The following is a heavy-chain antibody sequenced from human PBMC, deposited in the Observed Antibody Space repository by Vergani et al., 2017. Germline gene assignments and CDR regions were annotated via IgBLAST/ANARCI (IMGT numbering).Heavy chain of an antibody. CDR1: GFTFDDYG. Sequence: VQLVESGGGVVRPGGSLRLSCAASGFTFDDYGMHWVRQAPGKGLEWVAFIRYDGTKRFYGDSVKGRFTISRDNSQTTVFLQMNSLRADDSVVYYCTKAGQYDSDNFHDSWGQGALVTVAS. D-gene: IGHD3-22*01. CDR2: IRYDGTKR. CDR3: TKAGQYDSDNFHDS. V-gene: IGHV3-30*02. J-gene: IGHJ1*01.